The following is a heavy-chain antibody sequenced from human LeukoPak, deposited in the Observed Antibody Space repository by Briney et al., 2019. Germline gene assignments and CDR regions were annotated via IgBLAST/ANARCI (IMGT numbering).Heavy chain of an antibody. CDR3: ARLTAAVTFDY. J-gene: IGHJ4*02. D-gene: IGHD6-25*01. V-gene: IGHV5-51*01. CDR2: IYPSDSDT. CDR1: GYSFTSNW. Sequence: GESLKISCKGSGYSFTSNWIGWVRQMPGKGLEWMGVIYPSDSDTRYSPSFQGQVTISADKSISTAYLQWRSLKVSDSAMYHCARLTAAVTFDYWGQGTLVTVSS.